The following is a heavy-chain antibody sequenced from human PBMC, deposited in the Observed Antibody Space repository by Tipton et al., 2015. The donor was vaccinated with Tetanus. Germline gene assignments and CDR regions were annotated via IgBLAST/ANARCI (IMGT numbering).Heavy chain of an antibody. J-gene: IGHJ6*02. V-gene: IGHV4-39*01. D-gene: IGHD7-27*01. CDR3: ATNWGSVNYGLDV. Sequence: TLSLTCTVSGGSISSPSYYWGWIRQPPGKGLEWIGSVYYSGTTYYNPSLRNRLTVSRDTSKNQFSLSLESVTAADTAVYYCATNWGSVNYGLDVWGQGTTVTVSS. CDR2: VYYSGTT. CDR1: GGSISSPSYY.